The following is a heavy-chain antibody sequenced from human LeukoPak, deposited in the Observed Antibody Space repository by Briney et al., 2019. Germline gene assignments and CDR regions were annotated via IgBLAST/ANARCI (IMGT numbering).Heavy chain of an antibody. J-gene: IGHJ3*02. CDR3: ARAYTYYDSSGYRAFDI. V-gene: IGHV1-24*01. Sequence: ASVKVSCKVSGYTLTELSMHWVRQAPGKGLEWMGGFDPEDGETIYAQKFQGRVTMTEDTSTDTAYMELSSLRSEDTAVYYCARAYTYYDSSGYRAFDIWGQGTMVTVSS. CDR2: FDPEDGET. CDR1: GYTLTELS. D-gene: IGHD3-22*01.